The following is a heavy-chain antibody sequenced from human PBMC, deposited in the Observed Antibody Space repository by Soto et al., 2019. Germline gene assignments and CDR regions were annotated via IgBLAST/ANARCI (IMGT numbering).Heavy chain of an antibody. CDR1: GGSIYTGSHY. J-gene: IGHJ4*02. V-gene: IGHV4-39*01. CDR3: PRLLHASSGYYYFDY. D-gene: IGHD3-22*01. CDR2: IFYNGNP. Sequence: QLQLQESGPGLVKPSETLSLTCTVSGGSIYTGSHYWGWVRQPPGKGLEWIASIFYNGNPSYNPSLTSRVTMSVDTSKNLFSLRLSSMTAADTAVYYCPRLLHASSGYYYFDYCGQGTLVTVSS.